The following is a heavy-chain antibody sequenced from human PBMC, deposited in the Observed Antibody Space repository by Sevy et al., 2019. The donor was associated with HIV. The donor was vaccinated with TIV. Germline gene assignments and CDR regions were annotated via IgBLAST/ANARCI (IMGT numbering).Heavy chain of an antibody. CDR2: IKQDGSEK. CDR3: ARGSGYYYDSSGQEWLDP. V-gene: IGHV3-7*01. CDR1: RFTFSSFW. Sequence: GGSLRLSCAASRFTFSSFWMSWVRQAPGKGLEWVANIKQDGSEKYYVDSVKGRFTISRDNAKKSLYLQMNSLRVEDTAVYYCARGSGYYYDSSGQEWLDPWGQGTLVTVSS. D-gene: IGHD3-22*01. J-gene: IGHJ5*02.